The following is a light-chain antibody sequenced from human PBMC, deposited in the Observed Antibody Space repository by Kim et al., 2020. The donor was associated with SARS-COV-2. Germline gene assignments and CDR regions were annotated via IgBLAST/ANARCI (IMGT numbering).Light chain of an antibody. Sequence: GQSDTISCTGTSRDVGGYNYGCWYQQHPRTAPKFIYYEVSRRPSGVPARFSGPKSRNTASLTVSGLQAEDDDDYYCSSYAGSNIVIFGGGTQLTVL. CDR3: SSYAGSNIVI. J-gene: IGLJ2*01. V-gene: IGLV2-8*01. CDR1: SRDVGGYNY. CDR2: EVS.